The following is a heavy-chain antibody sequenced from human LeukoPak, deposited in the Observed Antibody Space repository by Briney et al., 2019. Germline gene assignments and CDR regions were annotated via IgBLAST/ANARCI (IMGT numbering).Heavy chain of an antibody. J-gene: IGHJ5*02. CDR3: AKGPMVRGFDP. V-gene: IGHV3-23*01. Sequence: PGGSLRLSCAASEFTFSNYAMNWVRQGPGKGLEWVSAISGSGGSTYYAGSVKGRFTISRDNSKNTLYLQMSSLRAEDTALYYCAKGPMVRGFDPWGQGTLVTVSS. D-gene: IGHD3-10*01. CDR2: ISGSGGST. CDR1: EFTFSNYA.